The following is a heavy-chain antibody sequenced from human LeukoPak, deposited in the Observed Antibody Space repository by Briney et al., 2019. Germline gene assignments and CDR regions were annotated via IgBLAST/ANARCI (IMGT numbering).Heavy chain of an antibody. CDR3: ARWSATIAPYYFDY. D-gene: IGHD5-12*01. V-gene: IGHV1-18*01. CDR1: GYTFTSYG. J-gene: IGHJ4*02. CDR2: ISAYNGNT. Sequence: ASVKVSCKASGYTFTSYGISWVRQAPGQGLEWMGWISAYNGNTNYAQKLQGRVTMTTDTSTSTAYMELRSLRSDDTAVYYCARWSATIAPYYFDYWGQGTWSPSPQ.